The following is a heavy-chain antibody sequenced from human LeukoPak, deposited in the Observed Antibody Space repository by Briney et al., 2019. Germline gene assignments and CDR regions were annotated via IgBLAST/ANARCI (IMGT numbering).Heavy chain of an antibody. CDR3: ARDVGGYRYGYRPTELYWYFDL. J-gene: IGHJ2*01. D-gene: IGHD5-18*01. CDR1: GGSISSGSYY. V-gene: IGHV4-61*02. Sequence: NPSETLSLTCTVSGGSISSGSYYWTWIRQPAGKGLEWIRRISTSGRTNFNPSLKSRVTISIDTSKNQFSLKLSSVTAADTAVYYCARDVGGYRYGYRPTELYWYFDLWGRGTLVTVSS. CDR2: ISTSGRT.